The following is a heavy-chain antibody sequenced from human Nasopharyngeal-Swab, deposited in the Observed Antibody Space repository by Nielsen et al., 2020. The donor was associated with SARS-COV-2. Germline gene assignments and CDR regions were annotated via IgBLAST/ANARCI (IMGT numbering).Heavy chain of an antibody. D-gene: IGHD2-2*01. CDR3: ARVYCSSTSCFYGMDV. Sequence: ASVKVSCKASGYTFTSYDINWVRQATGQGLEWMGWMNPNSGNTGYAQKFQGRVTITRNTSISTAYMELSSLRSGDTAVYYCARVYCSSTSCFYGMDVWGQGTTVTVSS. CDR1: GYTFTSYD. J-gene: IGHJ6*02. CDR2: MNPNSGNT. V-gene: IGHV1-8*03.